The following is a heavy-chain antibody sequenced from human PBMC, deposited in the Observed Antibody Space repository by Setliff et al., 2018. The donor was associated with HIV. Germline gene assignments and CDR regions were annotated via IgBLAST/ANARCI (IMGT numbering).Heavy chain of an antibody. J-gene: IGHJ6*03. Sequence: SETLSLTCAVYGGSFSGYCWSWIRQPPGKGLEWIGEMQHSGRTNYNPSLRSRVTTSVDTSKSQFSLKLSSVTAADTAVYYCARVSCSSWYSIPLYYYYSMDVWGKGTKVTVSS. D-gene: IGHD6-13*01. CDR3: ARVSCSSWYSIPLYYYYSMDV. V-gene: IGHV4-34*01. CDR2: MQHSGRT. CDR1: GGSFSGYC.